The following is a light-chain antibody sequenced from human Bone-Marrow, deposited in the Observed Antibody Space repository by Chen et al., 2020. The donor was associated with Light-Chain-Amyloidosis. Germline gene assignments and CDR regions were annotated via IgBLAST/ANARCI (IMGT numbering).Light chain of an antibody. V-gene: IGLV2-14*03. CDR1: SSDVGGDNY. CDR3: SSYTTTNTLV. Sequence: QSALTQPASVSGSPGQAITISCPGTSSDVGGDNYVSWYQQHPGKAPKLIIYVVTSRPSGVSNRFSGSKSGNTASLTISGLQAEDEADYYCSSYTTTNTLVFGGGTKLTVL. CDR2: VVT. J-gene: IGLJ2*01.